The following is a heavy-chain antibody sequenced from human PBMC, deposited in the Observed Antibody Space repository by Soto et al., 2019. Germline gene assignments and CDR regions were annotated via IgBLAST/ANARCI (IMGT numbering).Heavy chain of an antibody. CDR1: GSTFSSYD. CDR3: VRGPSHGAFDI. J-gene: IGHJ3*02. V-gene: IGHV3-30-3*01. Sequence: GGSLRLSCAASGSTFSSYDIHWVRQAPGKGLEWVAHISPDGNKAYYADSVKGRFIISRDNTRNTVYLQVNSLRPEDTAVYHCVRGPSHGAFDIWGQGTLVTVS. CDR2: ISPDGNKA.